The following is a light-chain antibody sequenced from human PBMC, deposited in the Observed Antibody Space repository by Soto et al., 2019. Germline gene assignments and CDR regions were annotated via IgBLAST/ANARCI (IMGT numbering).Light chain of an antibody. CDR3: QSYDSSLSGSA. Sequence: QSVLTQPPSVSGAPGQRVTISCTGSGSNIGPGYDVHWYQQLPGTAPKLLIYSNTNRPSGVPDRFSGSRSGTSASLAITGLQAEDEADYDCQSYDSSLSGSAFGSGTKVTVL. CDR2: SNT. J-gene: IGLJ1*01. CDR1: GSNIGPGYD. V-gene: IGLV1-40*01.